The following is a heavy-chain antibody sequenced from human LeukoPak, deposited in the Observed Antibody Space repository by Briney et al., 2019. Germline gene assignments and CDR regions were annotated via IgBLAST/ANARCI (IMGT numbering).Heavy chain of an antibody. D-gene: IGHD3-22*01. CDR1: GGSISSGGYS. CDR2: IYHSGST. CDR3: ARSYYDSSGYYCGYYYYGMDV. J-gene: IGHJ6*02. V-gene: IGHV4-30-2*01. Sequence: SKTLSLTCAVSGGSISSGGYSWSWIRQPPGKGLEWIGYIYHSGSTYYNPSLKSRVTISVDRSKNQFSLKLSSVTAADTAVYYCARSYYDSSGYYCGYYYYGMDVWGQGTTVTVSS.